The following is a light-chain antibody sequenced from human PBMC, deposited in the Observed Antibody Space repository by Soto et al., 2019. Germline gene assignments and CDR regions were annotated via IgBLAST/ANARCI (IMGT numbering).Light chain of an antibody. J-gene: IGKJ4*01. CDR1: QSISTW. Sequence: DIQMTQSPSTLSASVGDRVTITCRASQSISTWLAWYQQEPGKAPKLLIYKASSLEAGVPSRFSGNGSGTEFNITISSLQPDDFATYYCQQYNTYPLTFGGGTKVDIK. V-gene: IGKV1-5*03. CDR2: KAS. CDR3: QQYNTYPLT.